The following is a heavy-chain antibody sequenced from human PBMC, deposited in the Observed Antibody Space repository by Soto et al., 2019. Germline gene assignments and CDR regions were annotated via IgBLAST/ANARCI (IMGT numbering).Heavy chain of an antibody. J-gene: IGHJ3*02. D-gene: IGHD6-19*01. CDR3: ARALAVAGTTFYAFDI. Sequence: SETLSLTCTVTGGSISSYYWSWIRQPPGKGLEWIGYIYYSGSTNYNPSLKSRVTISVDTSKNQFSLKLSSVTAADTAVYYCARALAVAGTTFYAFDIWGQGTMVTVS. CDR2: IYYSGST. CDR1: GGSISSYY. V-gene: IGHV4-59*01.